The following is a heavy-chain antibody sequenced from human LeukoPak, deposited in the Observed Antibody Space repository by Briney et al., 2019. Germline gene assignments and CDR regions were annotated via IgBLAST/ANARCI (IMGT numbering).Heavy chain of an antibody. CDR3: ARDTGYWELGSFDY. CDR2: TYYRSKWYN. J-gene: IGHJ4*02. D-gene: IGHD7-27*01. Sequence: SQTLSLTCAISGDSVSSNSAAWNWIRQSPSRGLEWLGGTYYRSKWYNDYAVSVKSRITINPDTSKNQFSLQLNSVTPEDTAVYYCARDTGYWELGSFDYWGQGTLVTVSS. V-gene: IGHV6-1*01. CDR1: GDSVSSNSAA.